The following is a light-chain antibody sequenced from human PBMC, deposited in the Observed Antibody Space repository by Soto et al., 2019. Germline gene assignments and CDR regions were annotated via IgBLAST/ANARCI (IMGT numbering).Light chain of an antibody. J-gene: IGLJ2*01. V-gene: IGLV1-47*01. CDR2: TNN. CDR3: AAWDDSLSGVV. Sequence: QSVLTQPPSASGTPGQRVTISCSGSSSNIGSNYVYWYQHLPGTAPTLLIYTNNQRPSGVPDRFSGSKSGTSASLAISGLRSEDGSNYYWAAWDDSLSGVVFGGGTQLTVL. CDR1: SSNIGSNY.